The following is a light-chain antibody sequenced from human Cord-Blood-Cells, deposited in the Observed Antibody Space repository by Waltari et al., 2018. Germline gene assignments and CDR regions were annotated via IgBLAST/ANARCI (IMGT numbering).Light chain of an antibody. J-gene: IGLJ2*01. CDR3: SSYAGSNNLV. CDR1: SSDVGGSNY. V-gene: IGLV2-8*01. CDR2: EVS. Sequence: QSALTQPPSPSGSPGPSVTISCTGTSSDVGGSNYVSWYQQHPGKAPKLMIYEVSKRPSGVPDRFSGSKSGNTASLTVSGLQAEDEADYYCSSYAGSNNLVFGGGTKLTVL.